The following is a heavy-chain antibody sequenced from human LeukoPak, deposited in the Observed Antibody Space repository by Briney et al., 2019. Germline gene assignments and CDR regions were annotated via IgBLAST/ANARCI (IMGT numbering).Heavy chain of an antibody. J-gene: IGHJ3*02. V-gene: IGHV1-18*04. CDR3: ARPLPYDGDIGAFDI. CDR1: GYTVTTYG. CDR2: ISPYNGDT. D-gene: IGHD4-23*01. Sequence: ASVKVSCKASGYTVTTYGIDWVRQAPGQGLEWMGWISPYNGDTNYAQNLQGRVTMTTDTSTRTAYMELRSLRSDDTAVYYCARPLPYDGDIGAFDIWGQGTVVTVSS.